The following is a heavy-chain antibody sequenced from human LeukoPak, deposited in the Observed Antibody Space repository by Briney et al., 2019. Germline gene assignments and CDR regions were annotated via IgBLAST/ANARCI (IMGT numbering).Heavy chain of an antibody. CDR2: ISSSGSTI. J-gene: IGHJ3*02. V-gene: IGHV3-48*03. Sequence: GGSLRLSCAASGFTFSSYEMNWVRKAPGKGLEWVSYISSSGSTIYYANSLKGRLTISRDNAKNSLYLQMNSLRAEDTAVYYCARGPRRRIAVAGTSDAFDIWGQGTMVTVSS. CDR3: ARGPRRRIAVAGTSDAFDI. CDR1: GFTFSSYE. D-gene: IGHD6-19*01.